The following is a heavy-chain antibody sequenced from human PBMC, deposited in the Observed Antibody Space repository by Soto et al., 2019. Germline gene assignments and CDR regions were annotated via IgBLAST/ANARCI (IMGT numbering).Heavy chain of an antibody. CDR3: ARERIAAAGRDWFDP. CDR1: GYTFTSYA. D-gene: IGHD6-13*01. J-gene: IGHJ5*02. Sequence: QVQLVQSGAEVKKPGASVKVSCKASGYTFTSYAMHWVRQAPGQRLERMGWINAGNGNTKYSQKFQGRVTITRDTSASTAYMELSSLRSEDTAVYYCARERIAAAGRDWFDPWGQGTLVTVSS. V-gene: IGHV1-3*01. CDR2: INAGNGNT.